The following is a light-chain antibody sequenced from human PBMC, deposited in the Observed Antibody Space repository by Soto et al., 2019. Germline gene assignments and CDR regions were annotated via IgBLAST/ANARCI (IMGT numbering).Light chain of an antibody. V-gene: IGLV1-44*01. Sequence: QSVLTQPPSASGTPGQRVTIACSGSSSNIGDNSVNWYQQLPGTAPKVLIYSSNQRPSGVPDRFSGSKSGTSASLAISGLQSEDEADYYCAAWDDSLNGVVFGGGTKVTVL. CDR1: SSNIGDNS. J-gene: IGLJ2*01. CDR3: AAWDDSLNGVV. CDR2: SSN.